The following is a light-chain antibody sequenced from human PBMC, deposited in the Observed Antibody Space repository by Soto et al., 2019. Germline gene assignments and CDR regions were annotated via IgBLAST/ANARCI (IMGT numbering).Light chain of an antibody. CDR2: GVS. V-gene: IGKV3-20*01. CDR3: QQYSAYPLS. Sequence: ELVWTQSPGTLSLSPGERATLSCRASQSLSSRNLAWYQQKPGQAPRPLIYGVSSRTTATPDRFRGSGSGTDFTLTINRLEPEDFALYYCQQYSAYPLSFGGGTKVDIK. J-gene: IGKJ4*01. CDR1: QSLSSRN.